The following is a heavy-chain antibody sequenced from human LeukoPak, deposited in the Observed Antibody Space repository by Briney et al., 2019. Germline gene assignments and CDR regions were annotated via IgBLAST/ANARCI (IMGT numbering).Heavy chain of an antibody. CDR2: IYYSGST. CDR3: ARFHRYSSSW. Sequence: SETLSLTCTVSGGSISSGGYYWSWIRQHPGKGLEWIGYIYYSGSTYYNPSLKSRVTISVDTSKNQFSLKLSSVTAADTAVYYCARFHRYSSSWWGQGTLVTVSS. V-gene: IGHV4-31*03. D-gene: IGHD6-6*01. CDR1: GGSISSGGYY. J-gene: IGHJ4*02.